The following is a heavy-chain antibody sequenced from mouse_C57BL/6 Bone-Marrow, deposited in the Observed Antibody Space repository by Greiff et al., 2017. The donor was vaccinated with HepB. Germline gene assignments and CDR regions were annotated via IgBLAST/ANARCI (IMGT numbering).Heavy chain of an antibody. CDR2: IDPSDSET. Sequence: QVQLQQPGAELVRPGSSVKLSCKASGYTFTSYWMNWVKQRPIQGLEWIGNIDPSDSETHYNQKFKDKATFTVDKSSSTAYMQLSSMTSEDSAVYYFARFDYDGAWFAYWGQGTLVTVSA. V-gene: IGHV1-52*01. J-gene: IGHJ3*01. CDR3: ARFDYDGAWFAY. CDR1: GYTFTSYW. D-gene: IGHD2-4*01.